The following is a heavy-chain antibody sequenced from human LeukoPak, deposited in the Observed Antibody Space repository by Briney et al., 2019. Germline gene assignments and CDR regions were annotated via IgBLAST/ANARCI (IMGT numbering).Heavy chain of an antibody. CDR3: ARDRTWGSSDY. CDR1: GFTFSSYS. CDR2: ISSSSSYI. V-gene: IGHV3-21*01. D-gene: IGHD3-10*01. J-gene: IGHJ4*02. Sequence: GGSLRLSCAASGFTFSSYSMNWVRQAPGKGLEWVSSISSSSSYIYYADSVKGRFTISRDNAKNSPYLQMNSLRAEDTAVYYCARDRTWGSSDYWGQGTLVTVSS.